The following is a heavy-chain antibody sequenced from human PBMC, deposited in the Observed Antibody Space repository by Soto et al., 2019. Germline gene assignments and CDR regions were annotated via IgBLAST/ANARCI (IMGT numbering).Heavy chain of an antibody. J-gene: IGHJ4*01. V-gene: IGHV3-30-3*01. CDR1: GFTFSNCA. D-gene: IGHD6-13*01. CDR3: AAAFLAAEIDF. Sequence: GSLRLSCAASGFTFSNCAMHWIRQAPGKGLEWVALISNDGTNKYYADSVKGRLTISRDNSKSILYLQMNSLRAEDTALYYCAAAFLAAEIDFWGHGTLVTVSS. CDR2: ISNDGTNK.